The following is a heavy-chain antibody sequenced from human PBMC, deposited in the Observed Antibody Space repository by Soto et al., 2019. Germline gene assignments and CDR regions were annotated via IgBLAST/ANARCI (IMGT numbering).Heavy chain of an antibody. D-gene: IGHD3-10*01. Sequence: SETLSLTCTVSGGSISSYYWSWIRQPAGKGLEWIGRIYTSGSPNYNPSLKSRVTMSVDTSKNQFSLKLSSVTAADTAVYYCARDHSYYGSGSYAYYYCMDLWGQGTMVTVSS. V-gene: IGHV4-4*07. J-gene: IGHJ6*02. CDR1: GGSISSYY. CDR3: ARDHSYYGSGSYAYYYCMDL. CDR2: IYTSGSP.